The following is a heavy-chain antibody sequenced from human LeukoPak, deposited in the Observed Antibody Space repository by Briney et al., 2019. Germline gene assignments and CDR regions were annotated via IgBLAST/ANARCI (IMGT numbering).Heavy chain of an antibody. CDR2: IRSNSDGGTI. J-gene: IGHJ5*02. Sequence: GGSLRLSCAASGFTFSSYAMDWVRQAPGKGLEWVGRIRSNSDGGTIDYAAPVKGRFTLSRDDSKTTLYLQMNSLQTEDTAVYYCATDFYDSTWGQGTLVTVSS. D-gene: IGHD3-22*01. CDR1: GFTFSSYA. CDR3: ATDFYDST. V-gene: IGHV3-15*07.